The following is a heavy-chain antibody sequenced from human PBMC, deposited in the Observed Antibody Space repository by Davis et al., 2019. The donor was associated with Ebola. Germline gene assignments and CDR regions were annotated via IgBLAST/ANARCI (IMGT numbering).Heavy chain of an antibody. CDR1: GFTFDDYA. V-gene: IGHV3-21*01. D-gene: IGHD6-19*01. J-gene: IGHJ4*02. CDR3: ARYYRAVAGHFDY. Sequence: GESLKISCAASGFTFDDYAMHWVRQAPGKGLEWVSSISSSSSYIYYADSVKGRFTISRDNAKNSLYLQMNSLRAEDTAVYYCARYYRAVAGHFDYWGQGTLVTVSS. CDR2: ISSSSSYI.